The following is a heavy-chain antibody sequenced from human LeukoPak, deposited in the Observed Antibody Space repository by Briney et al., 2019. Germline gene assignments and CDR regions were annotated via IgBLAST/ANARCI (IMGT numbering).Heavy chain of an antibody. CDR1: GFTFTDYA. CDR3: ARDQGYAFHY. V-gene: IGHV3-11*05. Sequence: PGGSLRLSCAPSGFTFTDYAMNWVRQAPGRGLEWGSNIRTTAERANYANCADAVRGRVTVSRDDAKYTLYLHMNGLRDDDTAVYYCARDQGYAFHYWGQGILVSVPS. D-gene: IGHD2-8*01. J-gene: IGHJ4*02. CDR2: IRTTAERANYA.